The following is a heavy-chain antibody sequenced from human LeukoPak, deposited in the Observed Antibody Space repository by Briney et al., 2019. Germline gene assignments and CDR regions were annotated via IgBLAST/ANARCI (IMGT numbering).Heavy chain of an antibody. V-gene: IGHV4-39*07. CDR1: GGSISCSSYY. J-gene: IGHJ4*02. D-gene: IGHD3-9*01. Sequence: PSETLSLTCTVSGGSISCSSYYWGWIRQPPGKGLEWIGSIYYSGSTYYNPSLKSRVTLSVDTSKNQFSLQLSSVTAADTAVYYCARTGYYDILTGYYRDWGQGTLVTVSS. CDR2: IYYSGST. CDR3: ARTGYYDILTGYYRD.